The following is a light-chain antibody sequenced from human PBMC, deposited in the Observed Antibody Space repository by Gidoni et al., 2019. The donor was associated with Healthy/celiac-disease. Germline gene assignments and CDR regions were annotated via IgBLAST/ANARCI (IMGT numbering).Light chain of an antibody. CDR2: NAS. CDR1: QDISSS. V-gene: IGKV1-5*01. J-gene: IGKJ1*01. CDR3: QQYNSYPWT. Sequence: DIQMTQSPSTLSASVGDRVTITCQASQDISSSLDWYQQKPGKAPKLLIYNASTLETGVPSRFSGSGSGTEFTLTISSLQPDDFATYYCQQYNSYPWTFGQGTKVEIK.